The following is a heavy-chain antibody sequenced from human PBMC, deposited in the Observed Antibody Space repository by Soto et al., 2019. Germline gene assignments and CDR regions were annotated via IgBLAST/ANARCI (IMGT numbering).Heavy chain of an antibody. CDR2: IYYSGST. CDR3: ARLWTSYFDY. J-gene: IGHJ4*02. D-gene: IGHD3-3*01. V-gene: IGHV4-30-4*01. Sequence: PSETLSLTCAVSGGSISSGGYYWSWIRQPPGKGLEWIGYIYYSGSTYYNPSLKSRVTISVDTSKNQFSLKLSSVTAADTAVYYCARLWTSYFDYWGQGTLVTVSS. CDR1: GGSISSGGYY.